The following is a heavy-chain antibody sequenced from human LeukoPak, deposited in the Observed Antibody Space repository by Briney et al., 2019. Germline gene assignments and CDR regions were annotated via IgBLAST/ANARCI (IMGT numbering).Heavy chain of an antibody. CDR1: GYTFTGYY. V-gene: IGHV1-2*02. CDR3: ASEPGYSSGWFDY. D-gene: IGHD6-19*01. Sequence: ASVKVSRKPSGYTFTGYYIHWVRQAPGQGLEWMGWINPNSGGTNYAQKFQGRVTMTRDTSISTAYMELSRLKSDDTAVYYCASEPGYSSGWFDYWGQGTLVTVSS. J-gene: IGHJ4*02. CDR2: INPNSGGT.